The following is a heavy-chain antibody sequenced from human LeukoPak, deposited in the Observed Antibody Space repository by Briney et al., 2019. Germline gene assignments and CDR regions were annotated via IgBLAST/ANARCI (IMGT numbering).Heavy chain of an antibody. D-gene: IGHD2-15*01. Sequence: QPGGSLRLSCAASGFPFSSYWMTWVRQAPGKGLEWVSAISGSGGSTYYADSVKGRFTISRDNSKNTLYLQMNSLRAEDTAVYYCAKDEEVVDFDYWGQGTLVTVSS. J-gene: IGHJ4*02. CDR3: AKDEEVVDFDY. CDR1: GFPFSSYW. CDR2: ISGSGGST. V-gene: IGHV3-23*01.